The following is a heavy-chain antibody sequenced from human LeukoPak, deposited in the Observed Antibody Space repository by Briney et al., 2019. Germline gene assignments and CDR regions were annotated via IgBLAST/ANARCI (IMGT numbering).Heavy chain of an antibody. D-gene: IGHD4-11*01. J-gene: IGHJ4*02. V-gene: IGHV3-23*01. CDR3: AKVRVTRGGLDY. CDR1: GFTFSSYG. Sequence: GGSLRLSCAASGFTFSSYGMHWVRQAPGKGLEWVSAISGSGGSTYYADSVKGRFTIFRDNSKNTLYLQMNSLRAEDTAVYYCAKVRVTRGGLDYWGQGTLVTVSS. CDR2: ISGSGGST.